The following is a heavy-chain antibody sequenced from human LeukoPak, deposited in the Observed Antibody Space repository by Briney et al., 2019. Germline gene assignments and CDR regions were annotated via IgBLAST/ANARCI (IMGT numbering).Heavy chain of an antibody. CDR1: GFTFTSSA. D-gene: IGHD5-24*01. J-gene: IGHJ4*02. Sequence: SVKVSCKASGFTFTSSAVQWVRQARGQRLEWIGWIVVGSGNTNYAQKFQERVTITRDMSTSTAYMELSSLRSEDTAVYYYAALVEMATFSLDYWGQGTLVTVSS. CDR3: AALVEMATFSLDY. V-gene: IGHV1-58*01. CDR2: IVVGSGNT.